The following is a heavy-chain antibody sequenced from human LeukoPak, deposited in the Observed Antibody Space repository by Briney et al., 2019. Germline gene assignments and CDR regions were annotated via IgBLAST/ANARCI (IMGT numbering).Heavy chain of an antibody. V-gene: IGHV1-2*06. Sequence: ASVKVSCKTSGYTFTNYDINWVRQATGQGFEWMGRINPNSGGTNYAQKFQGRVTMTRDTSISTAYMELSRLRSDDTAVYYCAISGYSSGWRGPFDYWGQGTLVTVSS. CDR2: INPNSGGT. CDR1: GYTFTNYD. J-gene: IGHJ4*02. CDR3: AISGYSSGWRGPFDY. D-gene: IGHD6-19*01.